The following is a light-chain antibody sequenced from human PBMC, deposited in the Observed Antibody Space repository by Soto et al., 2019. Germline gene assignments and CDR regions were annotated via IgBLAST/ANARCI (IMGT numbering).Light chain of an antibody. CDR2: EVS. J-gene: IGLJ1*01. V-gene: IGLV2-14*01. CDR3: SSYTASGTLPYV. CDR1: SSDVGDYDY. Sequence: QSALTQPACVSVSPGQSITSSCTGTSSDVGDYDYVSWYQQHPGKAPKLMIYEVSNRPSGVSNRFSGSKSGNTASLTIAGLQTEDEADYYCSSYTASGTLPYVFGTGTKVTVL.